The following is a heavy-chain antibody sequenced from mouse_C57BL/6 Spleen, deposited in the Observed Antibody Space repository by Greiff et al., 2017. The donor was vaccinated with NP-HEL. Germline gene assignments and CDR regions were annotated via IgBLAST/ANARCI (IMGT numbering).Heavy chain of an antibody. CDR3: ATVGQAMDY. V-gene: IGHV1-59*01. CDR1: GYTFTSYW. Sequence: QVQLKQPGAELVRPGTSVKLSCKASGYTFTSYWMHWVKQRPGQGLEWIGVIDPSDSYTNYNQKFKGKATLTVDTSSSTAYMQLSSLTSEDSAVYYCATVGQAMDYWGQGTSVTVSS. D-gene: IGHD3-3*01. J-gene: IGHJ4*01. CDR2: IDPSDSYT.